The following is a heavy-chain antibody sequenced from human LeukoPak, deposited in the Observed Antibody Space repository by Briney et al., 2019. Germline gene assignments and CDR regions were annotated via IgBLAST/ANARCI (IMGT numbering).Heavy chain of an antibody. J-gene: IGHJ6*03. Sequence: PSETLSLTCTVSGGSISSYYWSWIRQPPGKGLEWIGYIYYSGSTNYNPSLKSRVTISVDTSKNQFSLKLSSVTAADTAVYYCARGPAAGPSHLFLPLYYYYIDVWGKGTTVTISS. CDR2: IYYSGST. CDR3: ARGPAAGPSHLFLPLYYYYIDV. V-gene: IGHV4-59*01. CDR1: GGSISSYY. D-gene: IGHD6-13*01.